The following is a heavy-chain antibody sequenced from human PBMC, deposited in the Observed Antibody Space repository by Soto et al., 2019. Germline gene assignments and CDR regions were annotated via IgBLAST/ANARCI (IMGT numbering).Heavy chain of an antibody. CDR2: INHSGST. V-gene: IGHV4-34*01. CDR3: AGYCSGGSCYLLAPGKTNRWFAP. J-gene: IGHJ5*02. D-gene: IGHD2-15*01. CDR1: GGSFSGYY. Sequence: SETLSLTCAVYGGSFSGYYWIWIRQPPGKGLEWIGEINHSGSTNYNPSLKSRVTISVDTSKNQFSLKLSSVTAADTAVYYCAGYCSGGSCYLLAPGKTNRWFAPWGQGTLVTVSS.